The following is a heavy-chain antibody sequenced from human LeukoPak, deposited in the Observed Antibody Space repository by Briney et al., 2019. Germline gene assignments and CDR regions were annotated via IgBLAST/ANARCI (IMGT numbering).Heavy chain of an antibody. CDR2: IYYSGST. V-gene: IGHV4-59*01. J-gene: IGHJ4*02. CDR1: GGSISSYY. Sequence: SETLSLTCTVSGGSISSYYWSWIRQPPGKGLEWIGYIYYSGSTNYNPSLKSRVTISVDASKNQFSLKLSSVTAADTAVYYCARGSLIYYDILTGYYTPLGLDCWGQGTLVTVSS. CDR3: ARGSLIYYDILTGYYTPLGLDC. D-gene: IGHD3-9*01.